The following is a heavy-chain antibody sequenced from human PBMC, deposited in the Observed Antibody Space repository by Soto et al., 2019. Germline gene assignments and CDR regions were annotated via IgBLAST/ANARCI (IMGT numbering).Heavy chain of an antibody. V-gene: IGHV3-21*01. CDR2: ISSSSSYI. CDR1: GFTFSSYS. J-gene: IGHJ4*02. D-gene: IGHD3-22*01. CDR3: ARARSNYYDSSGYSFY. Sequence: GGSLRLSCAASGFTFSSYSMNWVRQAPGKGLEWVSSISSSSSYIYYADSVKGRFTISRDNAKNSLYLQMNSLRAEDTAVYYCARARSNYYDSSGYSFYWGQGTLVTVSS.